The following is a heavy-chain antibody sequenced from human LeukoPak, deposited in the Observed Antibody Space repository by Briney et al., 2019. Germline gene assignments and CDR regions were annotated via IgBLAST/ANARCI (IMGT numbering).Heavy chain of an antibody. D-gene: IGHD5-24*01. Sequence: GGSLRLSCAASGFTFSSYGMHWVRQAPGKGLEWVTVVSADGRTQLYSDSVKGRFTISRDNSLNTLHLQMSSLRTEDTAVYYCAREFGHNRWYFDYWGQGALVTVSS. V-gene: IGHV3-30*03. J-gene: IGHJ4*02. CDR2: VSADGRTQ. CDR1: GFTFSSYG. CDR3: AREFGHNRWYFDY.